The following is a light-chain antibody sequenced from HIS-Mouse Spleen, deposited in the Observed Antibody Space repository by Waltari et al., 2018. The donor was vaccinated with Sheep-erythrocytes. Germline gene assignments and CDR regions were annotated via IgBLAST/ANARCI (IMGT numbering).Light chain of an antibody. CDR1: SLRSYY. CDR2: GKN. J-gene: IGLJ2*01. Sequence: SSELTQDPAVSVALGQTVRITCQGDSLRSYYASWFQQKPGQAPVLVIYGKNNRPSGIPDRFSGSSSGNTASLTITGAQAEDEADFYCNSRDSSGKHLGVVFGGGTKLTVL. V-gene: IGLV3-19*01. CDR3: NSRDSSGKHLGVV.